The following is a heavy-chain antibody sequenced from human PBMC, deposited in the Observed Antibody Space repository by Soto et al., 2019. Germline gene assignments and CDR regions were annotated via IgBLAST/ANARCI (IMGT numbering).Heavy chain of an antibody. Sequence: AASVKVSCKASGYTFTNYGLTWVRQAPGQGLEWMGWISAYNGNTNYAQKLQGRVTMTTDTSTSTAYMELRSLRSDDTAVYYCARIVGADRRWFDPWGQGTLVTVSS. CDR2: ISAYNGNT. CDR3: ARIVGADRRWFDP. D-gene: IGHD1-26*01. V-gene: IGHV1-18*01. J-gene: IGHJ5*02. CDR1: GYTFTNYG.